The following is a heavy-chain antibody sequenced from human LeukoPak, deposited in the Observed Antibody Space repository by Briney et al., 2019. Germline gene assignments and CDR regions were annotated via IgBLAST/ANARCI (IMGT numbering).Heavy chain of an antibody. CDR3: ARGHDYYDSSGYYADY. CDR2: INHSGST. J-gene: IGHJ4*02. CDR1: GGPFSGYY. D-gene: IGHD3-22*01. V-gene: IGHV4-34*01. Sequence: SETLSLTCAVYGGPFSGYYWSWIRQPPGKGLEWIGEINHSGSTNYNPSLKSRVTISVDTSKNQFSLKLSSVTAADTAVYYCARGHDYYDSSGYYADYWGQGTLVTVSS.